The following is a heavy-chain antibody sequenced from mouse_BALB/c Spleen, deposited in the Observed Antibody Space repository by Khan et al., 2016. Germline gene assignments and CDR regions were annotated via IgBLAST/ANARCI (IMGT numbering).Heavy chain of an antibody. CDR2: INPSSGYT. V-gene: IGHV1-4*01. CDR3: ARSRRMGGNYRLDD. D-gene: IGHD2-1*01. CDR1: GYTFTSYT. Sequence: QVQLQQSGAELARPGASVKMSCKASGYTFTSYTMHWVKQRPGQGLEWIGYINPSSGYTNYNQKLKDKATLTADKSSSTAYMQLSSLTSGDSAVYYCARSRRMGGNYRLDDWGQGTTLTVSS. J-gene: IGHJ2*01.